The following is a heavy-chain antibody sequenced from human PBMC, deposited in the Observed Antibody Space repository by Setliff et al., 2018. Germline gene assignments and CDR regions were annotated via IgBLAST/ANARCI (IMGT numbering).Heavy chain of an antibody. D-gene: IGHD2-8*01. V-gene: IGHV1-18*01. CDR3: SRLVRYCTTTTCQRASGDDY. Sequence: WASVKVSCKASGYTFTNYGVTWVRQAPGQGLEWMGWISPYSGNTYYAPELQGRVTLTTDTSTTTAYLELRSLTSDDTAVYYCSRLVRYCTTTTCQRASGDDYWGQGTLVTVSS. J-gene: IGHJ4*02. CDR2: ISPYSGNT. CDR1: GYTFTNYG.